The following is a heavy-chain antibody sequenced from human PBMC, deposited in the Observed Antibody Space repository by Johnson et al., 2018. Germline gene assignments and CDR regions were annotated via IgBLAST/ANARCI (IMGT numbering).Heavy chain of an antibody. D-gene: IGHD1-26*01. V-gene: IGHV3-23*04. CDR2: LRSSGGSP. CDR1: GFTFSSYA. CDR3: AKRPEGGTYNYYYMDV. Sequence: VQLVESGGDLVQPGGSLRLSCAASGFTFSSYAMRWVRQAPGKGLEWVSALRSSGGSPYYGASVKGRFTISRDNSKSTLYLQMISLRAEDTALYYCAKRPEGGTYNYYYMDVWGKGTTVTVSS. J-gene: IGHJ6*03.